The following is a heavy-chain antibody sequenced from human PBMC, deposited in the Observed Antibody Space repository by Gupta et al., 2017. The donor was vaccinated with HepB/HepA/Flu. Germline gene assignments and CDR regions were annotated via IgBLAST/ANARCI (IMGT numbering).Heavy chain of an antibody. CDR3: ARSLGGWNWFFDL. CDR2: IYYTGST. CDR1: GGSISSSGNY. D-gene: IGHD3-16*01. J-gene: IGHJ2*01. Sequence: QLQLQESGPGLVKPSETLSLTCNVSGGSISSSGNYWAWIRQPPGKELEYIGSIYYTGSTFSDPSLKSRVTISVDTSKNHFSLNLTSVTAADTAVYFCARSLGGWNWFFDLWGRVTLVTVSS. V-gene: IGHV4-39*02.